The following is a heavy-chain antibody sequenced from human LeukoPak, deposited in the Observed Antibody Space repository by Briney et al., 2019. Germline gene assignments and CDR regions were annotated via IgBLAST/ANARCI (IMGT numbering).Heavy chain of an antibody. CDR1: GYTFTSYG. V-gene: IGHV1-18*01. CDR3: ARDRLSPSYYDFEEHGAFDI. D-gene: IGHD3-3*01. J-gene: IGHJ3*02. CDR2: ISAYNGNT. Sequence: GASVKVSCKASGYTFTSYGISWVRQAPGQGLEWMGWISAYNGNTNYAQKLQGRVTMTTDTSTSTAYMELRSLRSDDTAVYYCARDRLSPSYYDFEEHGAFDIWGQGTMVTVSS.